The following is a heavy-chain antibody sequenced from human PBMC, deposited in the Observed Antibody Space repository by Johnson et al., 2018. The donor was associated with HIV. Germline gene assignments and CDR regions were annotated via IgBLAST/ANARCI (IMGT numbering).Heavy chain of an antibody. D-gene: IGHD6-13*01. CDR3: ARALKRIAAADDAFDI. CDR1: GFTVSSNY. CDR2: IYSGGST. Sequence: VQLVESGGGLVQPGGSLRVSCAASGFTVSSNYMSWVRQAPGKGLEWVSVIYSGGSTYYADSVKGRFTISRDNSKNSLYLQMNSLRAEDTAVYYCARALKRIAAADDAFDIWGQGTMVTVSS. J-gene: IGHJ3*02. V-gene: IGHV3-66*01.